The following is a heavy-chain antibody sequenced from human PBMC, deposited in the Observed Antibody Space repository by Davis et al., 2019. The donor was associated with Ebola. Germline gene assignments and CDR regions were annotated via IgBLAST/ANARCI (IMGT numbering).Heavy chain of an antibody. V-gene: IGHV3-11*06. Sequence: GESLKISCAASGFTFSDYYMSWIRQAPGKGLEWVSYISSSSSYTNYADSVKGRFTISRDNAKNSLYLQMNSLRAEDTAVYYCARDVMVYAIPGYYYYGMDVWGQGTTVTVSS. CDR3: ARDVMVYAIPGYYYYGMDV. CDR2: ISSSSSYT. CDR1: GFTFSDYY. J-gene: IGHJ6*02. D-gene: IGHD2-8*01.